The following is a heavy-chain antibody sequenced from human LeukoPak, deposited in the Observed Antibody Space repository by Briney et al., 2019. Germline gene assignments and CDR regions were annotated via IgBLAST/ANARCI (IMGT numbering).Heavy chain of an antibody. Sequence: SETLSLTCAVSGGSISGGGYSWSWIRQPPGKGLEWIGFLYHRGSTFYNPSLKSRVTISVDTSKNQFSLKLSSVTAADTAVYYCARDEFEYSSVRFDPWGQGTLVTVSS. J-gene: IGHJ5*02. V-gene: IGHV4-30-2*01. D-gene: IGHD6-19*01. CDR2: LYHRGST. CDR1: GGSISGGGYS. CDR3: ARDEFEYSSVRFDP.